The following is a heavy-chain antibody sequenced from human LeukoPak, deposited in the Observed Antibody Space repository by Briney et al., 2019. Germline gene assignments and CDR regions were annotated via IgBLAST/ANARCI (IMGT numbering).Heavy chain of an antibody. CDR1: GFTFSSYW. CDR2: IKQDGSEK. V-gene: IGHV3-7*03. CDR3: AKNGHGSGSYYPRTKYYFDY. D-gene: IGHD3-10*01. J-gene: IGHJ4*02. Sequence: PGGSLRLSCAASGFTFSSYWMSWVRQAPGKGPEWVANIKQDGSEKYYVDSVKGRFTISRDNAKNSLYLQMNSLRAEDTAVYYCAKNGHGSGSYYPRTKYYFDYWGQGTLVTVSS.